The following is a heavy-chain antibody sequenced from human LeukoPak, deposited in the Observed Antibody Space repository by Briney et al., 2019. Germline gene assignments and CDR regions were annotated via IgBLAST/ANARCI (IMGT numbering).Heavy chain of an antibody. J-gene: IGHJ6*03. CDR2: IIPIFGTA. CDR3: ASWGYGDYVPSGDVDGYYYYYYMDV. CDR1: GGTFSSYA. V-gene: IGHV1-69*06. D-gene: IGHD4-17*01. Sequence: ASVKVSCKASGGTFSSYAISWVRQAPGQGLEWMGGIIPIFGTANYAQKFQGRVTITADKSTSTAYMELSSLRSEDTAVYYCASWGYGDYVPSGDVDGYYYYYYMDVWGKGTTVTVSS.